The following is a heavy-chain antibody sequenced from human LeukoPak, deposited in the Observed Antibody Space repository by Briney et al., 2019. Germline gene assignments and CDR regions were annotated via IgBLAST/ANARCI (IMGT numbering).Heavy chain of an antibody. D-gene: IGHD3-9*01. CDR2: IYYSGST. J-gene: IGHJ5*02. CDR1: GGSISSGGYY. V-gene: IGHV4-31*03. Sequence: SQTLSLTCTVSGGSISSGGYYWSWIRQHPGKGLEWIGYIYYSGSTYYNPSLKSRVTISVATSKNQFSLKLSSVTAADTAVYYCARVLRYFDWLVWFDPWGQGTLVTVSS. CDR3: ARVLRYFDWLVWFDP.